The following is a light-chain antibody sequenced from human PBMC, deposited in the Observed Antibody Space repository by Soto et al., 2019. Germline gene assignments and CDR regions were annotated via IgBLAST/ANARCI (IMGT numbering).Light chain of an antibody. J-gene: IGLJ1*01. V-gene: IGLV1-47*01. CDR3: AAWDDSLSGYV. CDR1: SSNIGSNY. Sequence: QSVLTQPASVSGSPSLSITISCSGSSSNIGSNYVYWYQQLPGTAPKLLIYRNNQRPSGVPDRFSGSKSGTSASLAISGLRSEDEADYYCAAWDDSLSGYVFGTGTKVTVL. CDR2: RNN.